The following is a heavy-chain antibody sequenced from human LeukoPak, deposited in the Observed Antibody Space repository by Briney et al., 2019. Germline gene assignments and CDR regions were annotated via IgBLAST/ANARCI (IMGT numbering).Heavy chain of an antibody. Sequence: PGGSLRLSCAASGFTFSSYEMNWVRQAPGKGLEWVSYISSSGSTIYYEDSVKGRFTISRDNAKNSLYLQMNSLRAEDTAVYYCARVGDGYFDWLSYPDYWGQGTLVTVSS. D-gene: IGHD3-9*01. V-gene: IGHV3-48*03. CDR1: GFTFSSYE. J-gene: IGHJ4*02. CDR2: ISSSGSTI. CDR3: ARVGDGYFDWLSYPDY.